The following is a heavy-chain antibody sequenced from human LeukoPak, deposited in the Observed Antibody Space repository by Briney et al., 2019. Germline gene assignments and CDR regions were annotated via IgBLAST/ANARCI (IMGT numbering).Heavy chain of an antibody. CDR1: GYTFTSYA. Sequence: ASVKVSFKASGYTFTSYAMNWVRQAPGQGLEWMGWINTNTGNPTYAQGFTGRFVFSLDTSVSTAYLQISSLKAEDTAVYYCATKWELSHFDYWGQGTLVTVSS. D-gene: IGHD1-26*01. V-gene: IGHV7-4-1*02. J-gene: IGHJ4*02. CDR2: INTNTGNP. CDR3: ATKWELSHFDY.